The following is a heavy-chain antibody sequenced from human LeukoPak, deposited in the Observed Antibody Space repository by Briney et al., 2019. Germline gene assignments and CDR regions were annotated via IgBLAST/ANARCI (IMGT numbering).Heavy chain of an antibody. CDR1: GYTFTGYY. CDR2: INPNSGGT. CDR3: ARTEMATIHDAFDI. D-gene: IGHD5-24*01. J-gene: IGHJ3*02. Sequence: ASVKVSCKASGYTFTGYYMRWVRQAPGQGLEWMGWINPNSGGTNYAQKFQGWVTMTRDTSISTAYMELSRLRSDDTAVYYCARTEMATIHDAFDIWGQGTMVTVSS. V-gene: IGHV1-2*04.